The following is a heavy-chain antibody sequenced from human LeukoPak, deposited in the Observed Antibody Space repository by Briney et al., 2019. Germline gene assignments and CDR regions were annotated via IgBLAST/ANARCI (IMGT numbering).Heavy chain of an antibody. CDR3: ARDWYYYDSSGYSSGAFDI. J-gene: IGHJ3*02. CDR1: GGSISSSSYY. D-gene: IGHD3-22*01. Sequence: SETLSLTCTVTGGSISSSSYYWGWIRQPPGKGLEWIGSIYYSGSTYYNPSLKSRVTISVDTSKNQFSLKLSSVTAADTAVYYCARDWYYYDSSGYSSGAFDIWGQGTMVTVSS. CDR2: IYYSGST. V-gene: IGHV4-39*07.